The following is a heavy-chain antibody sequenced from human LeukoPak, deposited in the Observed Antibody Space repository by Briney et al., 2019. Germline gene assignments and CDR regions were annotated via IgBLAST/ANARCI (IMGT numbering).Heavy chain of an antibody. CDR2: ISGNGGST. Sequence: GGSLRLSCAASGLTFSSYAMSWVRQAPGKGLEWVSGISGNGGSTYYADSVKGRFSISRDNSKNTLYLQMNSLRAEDTAVYCCANTFNFDYWGQGTLVTVSS. V-gene: IGHV3-23*01. CDR3: ANTFNFDY. CDR1: GLTFSSYA. J-gene: IGHJ4*02.